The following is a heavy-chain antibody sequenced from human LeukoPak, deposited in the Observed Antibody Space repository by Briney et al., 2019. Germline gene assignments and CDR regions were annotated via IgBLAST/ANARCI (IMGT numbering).Heavy chain of an antibody. CDR1: GFTVSSNY. D-gene: IGHD1/OR15-1a*01. Sequence: GGSLRLSCAASGFTVSSNYMSWVRQAPGKGLEWVSVIYSGGSTYYADSVKGRFTISRDNAKNSLYLQMNSLRAEDAAVYYCARGIARTTPFFDYWGQGTLVTVSS. J-gene: IGHJ4*02. CDR2: IYSGGST. V-gene: IGHV3-66*01. CDR3: ARGIARTTPFFDY.